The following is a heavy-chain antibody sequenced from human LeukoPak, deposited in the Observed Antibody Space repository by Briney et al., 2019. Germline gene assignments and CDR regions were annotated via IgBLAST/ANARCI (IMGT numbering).Heavy chain of an antibody. CDR1: GFTVSSNY. CDR2: INHSGST. CDR3: ARGPGGLWFGERGDY. J-gene: IGHJ4*02. V-gene: IGHV4-34*01. Sequence: GSLRLSCAASGFTVSSNYMSWVRQPPGKGLEWIGEINHSGSTNYNPSLKSRVTISVDTSKNQFSLKLSSVTAADTAVYYCARGPGGLWFGERGDYWGQGTLVTVSS. D-gene: IGHD3-10*01.